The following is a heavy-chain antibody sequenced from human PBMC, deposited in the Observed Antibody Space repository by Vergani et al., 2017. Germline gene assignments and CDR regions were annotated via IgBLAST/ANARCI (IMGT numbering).Heavy chain of an antibody. CDR1: GGTFSSYA. Sequence: QVQLVQSGAEVKKPGSSVKVSCKASGGTFSSYAISWVRQAPGQGLEWMGGIIPIFGTANYAKKFQGRVTITADESTSTAYMELSSLRSEDTAVYYCAGGGFGYDSSGYDFSVTYVDDWGQGTLVTVSS. D-gene: IGHD3-22*01. J-gene: IGHJ4*02. V-gene: IGHV1-69*01. CDR3: AGGGFGYDSSGYDFSVTYVDD. CDR2: IIPIFGTA.